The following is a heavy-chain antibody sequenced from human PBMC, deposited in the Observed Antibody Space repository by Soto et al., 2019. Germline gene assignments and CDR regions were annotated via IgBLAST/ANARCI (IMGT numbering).Heavy chain of an antibody. D-gene: IGHD3-22*01. V-gene: IGHV3-23*01. CDR1: GFTFSSYA. Sequence: EVQLLESGGGLVQPGGSLRLSCAASGFTFSSYAMSWVRQAPGKGLEWVSAISGSGGSTYYADSVKGRFTISRDNSKNTLYLQMNSLRAEDTAVYYCAKMRRRFPFEGFDSSGYCFDYWGQGTLVTVSS. CDR3: AKMRRRFPFEGFDSSGYCFDY. J-gene: IGHJ4*02. CDR2: ISGSGGST.